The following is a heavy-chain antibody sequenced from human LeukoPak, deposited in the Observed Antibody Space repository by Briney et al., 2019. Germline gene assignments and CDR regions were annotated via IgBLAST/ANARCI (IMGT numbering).Heavy chain of an antibody. D-gene: IGHD3-9*01. J-gene: IGHJ4*02. CDR2: IIPIFGTA. CDR3: TRGNYDSFDY. CDR1: GGTFSSYA. Sequence: GASVKVSCKASGGTFSSYAISWVRQAPGQGLEWMGGIIPIFGTANYAQKFQGRVTITADKSTSTAYMELNSLKTEDTAVYYCTRGNYDSFDYWGQGTLVTVSS. V-gene: IGHV1-69*06.